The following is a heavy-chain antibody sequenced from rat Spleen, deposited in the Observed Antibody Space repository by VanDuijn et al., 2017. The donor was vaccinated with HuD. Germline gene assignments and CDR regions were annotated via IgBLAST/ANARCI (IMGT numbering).Heavy chain of an antibody. Sequence: EVKLVESGGGLVQPGRSLKLSCVASGFTFNNYWMNWIRQAPTKGLEWVATISYDGSSTYYRDSVKGRFTISRDNAKSTLYLQMDSLRSEDTATYYCARRHYGYTDYFDYWGQGVMVTVSS. V-gene: IGHV5-29*01. D-gene: IGHD1-9*01. CDR1: GFTFNNYW. CDR2: ISYDGSST. CDR3: ARRHYGYTDYFDY. J-gene: IGHJ2*01.